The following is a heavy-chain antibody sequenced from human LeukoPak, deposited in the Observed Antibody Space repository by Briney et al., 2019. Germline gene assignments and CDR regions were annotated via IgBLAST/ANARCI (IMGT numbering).Heavy chain of an antibody. CDR2: ISSSTGYT. CDR1: GFTSSDYY. D-gene: IGHD3-22*01. Sequence: PGGSLRLSCAASGFTSSDYYMSWIRQAPGKGLEWLSYISSSTGYTNYADSVRGRFTISRDNAKNSLYLQMNSLRAEDTAVYYCARDLRDYYDSSGYSLPFAYWGQGTLVTVSS. CDR3: ARDLRDYYDSSGYSLPFAY. V-gene: IGHV3-11*05. J-gene: IGHJ4*02.